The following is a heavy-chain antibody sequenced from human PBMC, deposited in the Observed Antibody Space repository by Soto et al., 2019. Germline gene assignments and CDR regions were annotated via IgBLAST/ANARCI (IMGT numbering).Heavy chain of an antibody. D-gene: IGHD6-6*01. CDR3: TKSSSYTYNYYMDV. J-gene: IGHJ6*03. Sequence: GGSLRLSCAASGFTFSSYWMSWVRQAPGKGLEWVANIKQDGSEKYYVDSVKGRFTISRDNAKNSLYLQMKSLRAEDTALYYCTKSSSYTYNYYMDVWGKGTTVTVSS. CDR1: GFTFSSYW. CDR2: IKQDGSEK. V-gene: IGHV3-7*03.